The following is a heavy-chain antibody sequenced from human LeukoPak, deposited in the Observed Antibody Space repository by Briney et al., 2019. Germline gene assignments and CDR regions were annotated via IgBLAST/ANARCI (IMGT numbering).Heavy chain of an antibody. J-gene: IGHJ3*02. V-gene: IGHV1-18*01. Sequence: ASVKVSCKASGYTLTSYGISWVRQAPGQGLVCMGWPNTYNGNTNYAQNLQGRVTMTIDTSTSTAYMELRSLRSDDTAVYYCVRVSSSRGKLDAFDIWGQGTMVTVSS. D-gene: IGHD6-6*01. CDR2: PNTYNGNT. CDR3: VRVSSSRGKLDAFDI. CDR1: GYTLTSYG.